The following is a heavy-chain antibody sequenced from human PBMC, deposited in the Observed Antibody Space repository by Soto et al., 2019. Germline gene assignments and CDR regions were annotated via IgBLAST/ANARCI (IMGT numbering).Heavy chain of an antibody. V-gene: IGHV3-15*01. CDR2: IKSKSVVGTT. CDR1: GFSFSNVW. Sequence: EVQLVESGGGLVKPGGSLTLSCAASGFSFSNVWMSWVRQAPGKGLEWVGHIKSKSVVGTTDYTAPVKGRFTISRDDSKDTRYLQMIRLKTEDTAVYYCTTYSTQTFCDGGPCYSVQTKIHDSWCQGILVTVSS. J-gene: IGHJ4*02. D-gene: IGHD2-15*01. CDR3: TTYSTQTFCDGGPCYSVQTKIHDS.